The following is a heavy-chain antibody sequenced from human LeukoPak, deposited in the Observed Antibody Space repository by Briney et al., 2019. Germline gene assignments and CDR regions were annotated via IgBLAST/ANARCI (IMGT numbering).Heavy chain of an antibody. J-gene: IGHJ4*02. CDR2: IYPGDSDT. CDR1: GCSFTNYW. D-gene: IGHD6-13*01. V-gene: IGHV5-51*01. Sequence: GESPKISCKGSGCSFTNYWIGWVRQMPGKGLEWMGIIYPGDSDTRYSPSFQGQVTISADKSISTAYLQWSSLKASDTAMYYCARQRSSSSSLYYFDYWGQGTLVTVSS. CDR3: ARQRSSSSSLYYFDY.